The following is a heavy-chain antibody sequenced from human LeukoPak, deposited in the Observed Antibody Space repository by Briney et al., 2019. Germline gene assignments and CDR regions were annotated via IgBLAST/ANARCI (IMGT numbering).Heavy chain of an antibody. CDR3: TRVHYGDYADY. Sequence: GGSLRLSCAASGFTFSSYWMHWVRQAPGKGLVWVSRISSDGTSTSYADSVKGRFTISRDNAKNTLYLQMNSLRAEDTAVYHCTRVHYGDYADYWGQGTLVTVSP. J-gene: IGHJ4*02. CDR2: ISSDGTST. V-gene: IGHV3-74*01. D-gene: IGHD4-17*01. CDR1: GFTFSSYW.